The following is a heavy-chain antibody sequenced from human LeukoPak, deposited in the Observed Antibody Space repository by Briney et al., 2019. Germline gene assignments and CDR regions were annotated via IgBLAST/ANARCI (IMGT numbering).Heavy chain of an antibody. Sequence: SVKVSCKASGGTFSSYAINWVRQAPGQGVEWMGGIIPIFGTANYAQKFQGRVTITTDQFPSTVYMELSSLRSEDTAVYSCARRGIAAAVPGGSFDPWGQGTLVTVSS. CDR1: GGTFSSYA. D-gene: IGHD6-13*01. CDR2: IIPIFGTA. V-gene: IGHV1-69*05. J-gene: IGHJ5*02. CDR3: ARRGIAAAVPGGSFDP.